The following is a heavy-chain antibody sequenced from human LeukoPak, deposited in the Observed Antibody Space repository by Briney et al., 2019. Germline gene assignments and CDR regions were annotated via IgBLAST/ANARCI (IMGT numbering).Heavy chain of an antibody. V-gene: IGHV3-23*01. J-gene: IGHJ4*02. CDR2: ISGSGGST. Sequence: GGSLRLSCAASGFTFSSYAMSWVRQAPGKGLEWVSAISGSGGSTYYADSVKGRFTISRDDSKNTLYLQMNSLRAEDTAVYYCAKDGDSGSYNYWGQGTLVTVSS. CDR3: AKDGDSGSYNY. CDR1: GFTFSSYA. D-gene: IGHD1-26*01.